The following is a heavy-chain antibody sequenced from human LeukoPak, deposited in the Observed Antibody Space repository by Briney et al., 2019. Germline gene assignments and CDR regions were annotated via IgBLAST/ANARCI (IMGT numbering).Heavy chain of an antibody. D-gene: IGHD3-10*01. J-gene: IGHJ6*03. CDR3: AREEVTMVRGGPKDNYYYYYMDV. CDR1: GDSVSSNSAA. V-gene: IGHV6-1*01. CDR2: TYYRSKWYN. Sequence: SQTLSLTCAISGDSVSSNSAAWNWIRQSPSRGLEWLGRTYYRSKWYNDYAVSVKSRITINPDTSKNQFSLQLNSVTPEDTAVYYCAREEVTMVRGGPKDNYYYYYMDVWGKGTTVNVSS.